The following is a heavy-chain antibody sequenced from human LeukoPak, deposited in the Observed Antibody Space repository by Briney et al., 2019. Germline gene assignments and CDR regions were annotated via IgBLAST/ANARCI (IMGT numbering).Heavy chain of an antibody. Sequence: PSETLSLTCAVSGGSISSYYWSWIRQPAGKGLEWIGRIYTSGSTNYNPSLKSRVTISVDTSKNQFSLKLSSVTAADTAVYYCARFEVVIFGVVTSVYWGQGTLVTVSS. D-gene: IGHD3-3*01. J-gene: IGHJ4*02. CDR3: ARFEVVIFGVVTSVY. CDR1: GGSISSYY. CDR2: IYTSGST. V-gene: IGHV4-4*07.